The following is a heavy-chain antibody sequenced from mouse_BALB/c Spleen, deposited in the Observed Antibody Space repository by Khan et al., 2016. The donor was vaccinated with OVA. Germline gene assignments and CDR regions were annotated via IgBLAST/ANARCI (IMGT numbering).Heavy chain of an antibody. J-gene: IGHJ1*01. CDR3: ARMEPYWYFEV. CDR1: GYTFTNYG. V-gene: IGHV9-3-1*01. Sequence: QIQLVQSGPELKKPGETVKISCKASGYTFTNYGMNWVKQAPGKGLKWMGWINTYTGEPTYADDFKGRFAFSLETSASTAYLQINNLTNEDTATYFCARMEPYWYFEVWGAGTTVTASS. CDR2: INTYTGEP.